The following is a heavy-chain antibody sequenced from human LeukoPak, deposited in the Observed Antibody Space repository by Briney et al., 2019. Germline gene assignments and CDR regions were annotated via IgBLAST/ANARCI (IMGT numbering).Heavy chain of an antibody. CDR3: AKGVRFLDWWILDY. Sequence: GGSLRLSCAASGFTFSSYTMSWVRQAPGKGLEWVSAISGSDSTYYADSVKGRFTISRDNSKNTLYLQMNSLRAEDTAIYYCAKGVRFLDWWILDYWGQGSLVTVSS. J-gene: IGHJ4*02. D-gene: IGHD3-9*01. CDR2: ISGSDST. V-gene: IGHV3-23*01. CDR1: GFTFSSYT.